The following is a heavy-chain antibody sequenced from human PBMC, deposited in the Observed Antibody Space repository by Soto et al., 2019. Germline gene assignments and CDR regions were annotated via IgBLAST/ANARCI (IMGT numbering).Heavy chain of an antibody. CDR3: ARDRDSYGDSLYFDY. J-gene: IGHJ4*02. D-gene: IGHD4-17*01. CDR1: GFTFSSYA. Sequence: GGSLRLSCAASGFTFSSYAMHWVRQAPGKGLEWVAVISYDGSNKYYADSVKGRFTISRDNSKNTLYLQMNSLRAEDTAVYYCARDRDSYGDSLYFDYWGQGTLVTVSS. V-gene: IGHV3-30-3*01. CDR2: ISYDGSNK.